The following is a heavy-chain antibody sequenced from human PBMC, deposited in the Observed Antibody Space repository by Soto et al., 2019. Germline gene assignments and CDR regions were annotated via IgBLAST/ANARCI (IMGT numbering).Heavy chain of an antibody. D-gene: IGHD3-22*01. J-gene: IGHJ4*02. Sequence: PVGSLRLSCAASGFTFSSYAMSWVRQAPGKGLEWVSAISGSGGSTYYADSVKGRFTISRDNSKNTLYLQMNSLRAEDTAVYYCAKSITLLGLLIVVVITTHYFDYWGQGTLVTVSS. CDR3: AKSITLLGLLIVVVITTHYFDY. V-gene: IGHV3-23*01. CDR1: GFTFSSYA. CDR2: ISGSGGST.